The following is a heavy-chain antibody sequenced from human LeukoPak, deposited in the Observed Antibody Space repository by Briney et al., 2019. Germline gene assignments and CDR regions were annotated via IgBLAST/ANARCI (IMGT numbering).Heavy chain of an antibody. J-gene: IGHJ4*02. CDR2: IYSSGNT. Sequence: SETLSLTCAVSGASISSSNYYWGWVRQSPGKGLEWIGNIYSSGNTYYNASLKSRVTMYIDTSKNQFSLQLNSVTPEDTAVYYCARDSSGYYYVWGFEYWGQGTLVTVSS. CDR3: ARDSSGYYYVWGFEY. D-gene: IGHD3-16*01. CDR1: GASISSSNYY. V-gene: IGHV4-39*07.